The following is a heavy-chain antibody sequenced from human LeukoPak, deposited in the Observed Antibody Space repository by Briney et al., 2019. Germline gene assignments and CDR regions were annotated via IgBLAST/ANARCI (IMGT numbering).Heavy chain of an antibody. J-gene: IGHJ6*03. CDR1: GGSISSGSYY. V-gene: IGHV4-61*02. Sequence: SQTLSLTCTVSGGSISSGSYYWSWIRQPAGKGLEWIGRIYTSGSTNYNPSLKSRVTISVDTSKNQFSLKLSSVTAADTAVYYCARETGATIYYYYYMDVWGKGTTVTVSS. D-gene: IGHD1-26*01. CDR3: ARETGATIYYYYYMDV. CDR2: IYTSGST.